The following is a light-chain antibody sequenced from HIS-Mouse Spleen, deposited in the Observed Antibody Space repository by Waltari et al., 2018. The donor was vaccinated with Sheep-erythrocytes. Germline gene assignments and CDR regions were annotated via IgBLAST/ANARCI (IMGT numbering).Light chain of an antibody. Sequence: SYELTQPPSVSVSPGQTARITCSGEALPKKSAYWSQQKSGQAPVLVIYEDSKRPSGIPERFSGSSSGTMATLTISGAQVEDEADYYCYSTDSSGNHSNWVFGGGTKLTVL. CDR1: ALPKKS. V-gene: IGLV3-10*01. J-gene: IGLJ3*02. CDR2: EDS. CDR3: YSTDSSGNHSNWV.